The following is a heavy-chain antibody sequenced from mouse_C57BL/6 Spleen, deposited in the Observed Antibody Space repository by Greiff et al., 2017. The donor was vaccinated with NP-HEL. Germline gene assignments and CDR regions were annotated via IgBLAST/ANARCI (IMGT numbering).Heavy chain of an antibody. CDR1: GYTFTSYW. J-gene: IGHJ3*01. V-gene: IGHV1-69*01. CDR2: IDPSDSYT. CDR3: ARRDSNHAWFAY. D-gene: IGHD2-5*01. Sequence: QVQLQQPGAELVMPGASVKLSCKASGYTFTSYWMHWVKQRPGQGLEWIGEIDPSDSYTNYNQKFKGKSTLTVDKSSSTAYMQLSSLTSEDSAVYYCARRDSNHAWFAYWGQGTLVTVSA.